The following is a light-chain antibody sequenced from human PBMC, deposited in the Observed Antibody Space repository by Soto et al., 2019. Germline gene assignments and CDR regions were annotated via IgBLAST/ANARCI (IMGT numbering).Light chain of an antibody. J-gene: IGKJ4*01. CDR3: QQRSNWPPLT. Sequence: IGLTQSPATLSLSPGERTTLSCTASQSVSSYLAWYQQKPGQAPRLLIYDASNRATGIPARFSGSGSGTDFTLTISSLEPEDFAVYYCQQRSNWPPLTFGGGTKVDIK. V-gene: IGKV3-11*01. CDR1: QSVSSY. CDR2: DAS.